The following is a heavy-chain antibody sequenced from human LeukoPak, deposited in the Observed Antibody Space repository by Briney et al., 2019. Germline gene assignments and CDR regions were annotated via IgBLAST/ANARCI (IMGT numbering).Heavy chain of an antibody. J-gene: IGHJ5*02. D-gene: IGHD2-2*03. Sequence: SETLSLTCTVAGGSVSSGNCFWAWIRQPPGKGREWIGYMYYSGSNKYNPSLKSRVTISVDTSKNQFSLKLSSVTAADTAVYYCARVDSFNWFDPWGQGTLVTVSS. V-gene: IGHV4-61*01. CDR3: ARVDSFNWFDP. CDR1: GGSVSSGNCF. CDR2: MYYSGSN.